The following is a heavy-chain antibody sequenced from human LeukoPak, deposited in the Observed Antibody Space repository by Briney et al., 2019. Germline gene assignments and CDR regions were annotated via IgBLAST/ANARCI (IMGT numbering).Heavy chain of an antibody. D-gene: IGHD6-19*01. CDR3: ARDAGAVADS. CDR1: GFSFSTYG. V-gene: IGHV3-30*03. Sequence: PGGSLRLSCAASGFSFSTYGMHWVRQAPGKGLEWVAVISYDGSKKCYVESVKGRFTISRDNSKNTLYLQMNSLRVEDTAVYYCARDAGAVADSWGQGILVTVSS. CDR2: ISYDGSKK. J-gene: IGHJ4*02.